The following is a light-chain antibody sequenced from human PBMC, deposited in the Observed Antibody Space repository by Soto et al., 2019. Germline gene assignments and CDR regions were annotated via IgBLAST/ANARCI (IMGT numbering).Light chain of an antibody. CDR3: QQYYNKVT. J-gene: IGKJ5*01. V-gene: IGKV4-1*01. Sequence: DIVMTQSPDSLAVSLGERATINCKSSQSVLYSSNIKNYLAWYQQKPGQPPKLLIYWASTRESGVPDRFSGSGSETDFTLTISSLQAEDVAVYYCQQYYNKVTFGQGTRLEIK. CDR1: QSVLYSSNIKNY. CDR2: WAS.